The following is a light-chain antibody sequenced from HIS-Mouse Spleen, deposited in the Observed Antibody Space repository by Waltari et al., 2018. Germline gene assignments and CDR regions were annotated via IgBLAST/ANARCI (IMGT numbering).Light chain of an antibody. Sequence: QSVLTQPPSASGTPGQRVTISCSGSSSNTGSNYVYWYQQLPGTAPKLLICRNNQRPSGVPDRFSGSKSGASASLASSGLRSEDEADYYCAAWDDSLSGYVFGTGTKVTVL. V-gene: IGLV1-47*01. J-gene: IGLJ1*01. CDR1: SSNTGSNY. CDR2: RNN. CDR3: AAWDDSLSGYV.